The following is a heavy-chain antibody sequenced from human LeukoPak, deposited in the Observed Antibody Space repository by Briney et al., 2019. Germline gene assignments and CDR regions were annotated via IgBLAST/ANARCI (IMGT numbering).Heavy chain of an antibody. CDR1: GYSFTSYW. CDR3: ARQKGATGTTKGYFDY. J-gene: IGHJ4*02. Sequence: GESLKISCKGSGYSFTSYWIGWVRQMPGKGLEWMGITYPGDSDTRYSPSFQGQVTISADKSISTAYLQWSSLKASDTAMYYCARQKGATGTTKGYFDYWGQGTLVTVSS. CDR2: TYPGDSDT. D-gene: IGHD1-1*01. V-gene: IGHV5-51*01.